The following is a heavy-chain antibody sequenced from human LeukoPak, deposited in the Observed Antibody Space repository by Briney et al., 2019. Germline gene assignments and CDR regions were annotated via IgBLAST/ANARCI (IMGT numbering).Heavy chain of an antibody. V-gene: IGHV4-59*03. CDR1: GGSISSYY. CDR3: ARVAALAKSFDY. J-gene: IGHJ4*02. Sequence: SETLSLTCTVSGGSISSYYWSWIRQPPGKGLEWIGYIYYGGSTSYAQKFQGRVTMTRDTSTSTVYMELSSLRSEDTAVYYCARVAALAKSFDYWGQGTLVTVSS. CDR2: IYYGGST. D-gene: IGHD2-15*01.